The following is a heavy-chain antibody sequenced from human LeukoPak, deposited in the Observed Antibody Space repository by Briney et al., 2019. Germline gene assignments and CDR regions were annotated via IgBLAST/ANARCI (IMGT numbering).Heavy chain of an antibody. CDR2: ISSSGSTI. D-gene: IGHD3-22*01. CDR1: SFTFSNYG. CDR3: ARDGRGYYYDSSGYDY. J-gene: IGHJ4*02. V-gene: IGHV3-48*04. Sequence: GGSLRLSCAASSFTFSNYGMYWVRQAPGKGLEWVSYISSSGSTIYYADSVKGRFTISRDNAKNSLYLQMNSLRAEDTAVYYCARDGRGYYYDSSGYDYWGQGTLVTVSS.